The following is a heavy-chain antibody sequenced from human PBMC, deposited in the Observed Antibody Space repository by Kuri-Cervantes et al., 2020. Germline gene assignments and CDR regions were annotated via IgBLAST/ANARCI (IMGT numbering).Heavy chain of an antibody. CDR3: ARRTTVTSNWYFDL. V-gene: IGHV2-26*01. J-gene: IGHJ2*01. CDR2: IFSNDEK. D-gene: IGHD4-17*01. CDR1: GFSLSNARMG. Sequence: SGPTLVKPTETLTLTCTVSGFSLSNARMGVSWIRQPPGKAPEWLAHIFSNDEKSYSTSLKSRLTISKDTSKSQVVLTMTNMDPVDTATYYCARRTTVTSNWYFDLWGRGTLVTVSS.